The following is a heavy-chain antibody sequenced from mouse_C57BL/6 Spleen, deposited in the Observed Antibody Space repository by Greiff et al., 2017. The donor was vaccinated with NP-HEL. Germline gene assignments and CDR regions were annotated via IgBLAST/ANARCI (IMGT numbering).Heavy chain of an antibody. J-gene: IGHJ2*01. CDR1: GYTFTSYW. V-gene: IGHV1-52*01. CDR3: ASAVVLTGFDY. Sequence: QVQLKHPGAELVRPGSSVKLSCTASGYTFTSYWMHWVKQRPIQGLEWIGNIDPSDSETQYNQKFKDKATLTVDKSSSTAYMQLSSLTSEDSAVYYCASAVVLTGFDYWGQGTTLTFSS. CDR2: IDPSDSET. D-gene: IGHD1-1*01.